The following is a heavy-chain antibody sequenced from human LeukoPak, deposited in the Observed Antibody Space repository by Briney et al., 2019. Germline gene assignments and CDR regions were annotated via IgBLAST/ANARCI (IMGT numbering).Heavy chain of an antibody. J-gene: IGHJ4*02. Sequence: GGSLRLSCAASGFTFTSYVMSWVRQAPGKGLEWVSVIYSGGTTYYADSVKGRFTISRDNSKNTLYLQMKSLRAEDTAVYYCASFPDYWGQGTLVTVSS. CDR1: GFTFTSYV. CDR2: IYSGGTT. CDR3: ASFPDY. V-gene: IGHV3-66*01.